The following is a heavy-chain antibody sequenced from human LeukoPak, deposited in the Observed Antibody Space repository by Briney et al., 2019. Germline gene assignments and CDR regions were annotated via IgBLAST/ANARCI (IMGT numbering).Heavy chain of an antibody. CDR1: GFTFSNYW. CDR3: ARSNHADDY. CDR2: INTSGSST. Sequence: GGSLRLSCAAPGFTFSNYWMHWVRQVPGKGLVWVSRINTSGSSTTYAESVKGRFTISRDNAENTLYLQMDSLRAEDTGVYYCARSNHADDYWGQGTLVTVSS. J-gene: IGHJ4*02. V-gene: IGHV3-74*01. D-gene: IGHD1-14*01.